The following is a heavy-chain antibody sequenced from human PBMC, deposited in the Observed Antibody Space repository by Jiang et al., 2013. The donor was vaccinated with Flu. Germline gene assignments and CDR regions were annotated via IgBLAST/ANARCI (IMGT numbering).Heavy chain of an antibody. J-gene: IGHJ6*01. D-gene: IGHD3-16*01. Sequence: KPTQTLTLTCTFSGFSLSTTGMRVSWIRQPPGKALEWLARIDWDDDKFYSTSLKTRLTISKDTSKNQVVLTMTNMDPVDTATYYCARIYTAGRGWYAMDVWGPRGPRSPSLQ. CDR3: ARIYTAGRGWYAMDV. V-gene: IGHV2-70*04. CDR1: GFSLSTTGMR. CDR2: IDWDDDK.